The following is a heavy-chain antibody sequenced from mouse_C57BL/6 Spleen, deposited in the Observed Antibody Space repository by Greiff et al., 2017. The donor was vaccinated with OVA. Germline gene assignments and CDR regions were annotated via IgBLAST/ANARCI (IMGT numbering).Heavy chain of an antibody. Sequence: QVQLKQSGAELVKPGASVKISCKASGYTFTDYYINWVKQRPGQGLEWIGRIDPNSGGTKYNEKFKSKATLTVDKPSSTAYMQLSSLTSEDSAVYYCAREGLEYFDYWGQGTTLTVSS. V-gene: IGHV1-77*01. CDR2: IDPNSGGT. CDR3: AREGLEYFDY. CDR1: GYTFTDYY. J-gene: IGHJ2*01.